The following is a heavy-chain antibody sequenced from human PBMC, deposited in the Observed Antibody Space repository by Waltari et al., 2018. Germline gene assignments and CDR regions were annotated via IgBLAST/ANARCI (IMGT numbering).Heavy chain of an antibody. CDR3: VKDRGLYSSSSGLDY. J-gene: IGHJ4*02. V-gene: IGHV3-9*01. D-gene: IGHD6-6*01. Sequence: EVQLVESGGGLVQPGRSLRLSCAASGFGFDAYAMHWVRQAPGKGLEWVSGISWKSGSTAYADSVEGRFTISRDNAKNSLYLQMHSLRPEDTALYYCVKDRGLYSSSSGLDYWGQGTLVTVSS. CDR1: GFGFDAYA. CDR2: ISWKSGST.